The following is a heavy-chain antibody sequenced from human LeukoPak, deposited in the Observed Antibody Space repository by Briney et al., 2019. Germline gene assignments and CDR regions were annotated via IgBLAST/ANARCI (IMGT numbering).Heavy chain of an antibody. CDR1: GGSISSGDYY. D-gene: IGHD3-22*01. V-gene: IGHV4-30-4*08. CDR3: ARDSHYYDSSGYFQGFGY. J-gene: IGHJ4*02. CDR2: IYYSGST. Sequence: SETLSLTCTVSGGSISSGDYYWSWIRQPPGKGLEWIGYIYYSGSTYYNPSLKSRVTISVDTSKNQFSLKLSSVTAADTAVYYCARDSHYYDSSGYFQGFGYWGQGTLVTVSS.